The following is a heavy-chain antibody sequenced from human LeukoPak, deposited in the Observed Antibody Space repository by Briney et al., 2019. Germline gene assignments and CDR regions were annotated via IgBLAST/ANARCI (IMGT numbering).Heavy chain of an antibody. J-gene: IGHJ5*02. V-gene: IGHV4-59*01. Sequence: SETLSLTCTVSGGSMSSYYWSWIRQPPGKGLEWIGYINYSENMDRDNTNYSPSLKRRVTMSLDMSKNHCSLNLTSVTAADSGVYYCARGRAGIDRWGRGTLVIVS. CDR2: INYSENMDRDNT. CDR3: ARGRAGIDR. CDR1: GGSMSSYY. D-gene: IGHD1-1*01.